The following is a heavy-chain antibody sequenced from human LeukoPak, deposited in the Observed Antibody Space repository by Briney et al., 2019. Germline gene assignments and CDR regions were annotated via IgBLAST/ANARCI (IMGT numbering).Heavy chain of an antibody. V-gene: IGHV4-61*02. J-gene: IGHJ4*02. CDR2: IYTSGST. D-gene: IGHD2-2*01. CDR3: AREGGAPPREDIVVVPAASLETWFDY. CDR1: GGSISSDNYY. Sequence: SQTLSLTCTVSGGSISSDNYYWRWIRQPAGKGLEWIGRIYTSGSTNYNPSLTRRVSISVDTSENQFSLRLDYVTAADTAVDYCAREGGAPPREDIVVVPAASLETWFDYWGQGTLVTVSS.